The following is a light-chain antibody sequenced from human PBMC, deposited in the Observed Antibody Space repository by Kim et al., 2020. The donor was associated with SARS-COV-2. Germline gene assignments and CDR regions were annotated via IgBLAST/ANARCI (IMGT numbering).Light chain of an antibody. CDR2: DAS. V-gene: IGKV3-20*01. J-gene: IGKJ4*01. Sequence: SPGARATLACRASQSVASNYLAWYQQKPGQAPRLLIYDASNRATDIPERFSGSGSGTDFTLTISRLEPEDYAVYFCQQYGGSPLTFGGGTKVDIK. CDR3: QQYGGSPLT. CDR1: QSVASNY.